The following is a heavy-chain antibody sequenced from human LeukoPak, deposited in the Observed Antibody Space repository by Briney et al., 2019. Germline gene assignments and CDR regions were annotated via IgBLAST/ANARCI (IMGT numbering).Heavy chain of an antibody. CDR2: IGTAGDT. D-gene: IGHD4-23*01. J-gene: IGHJ4*02. CDR1: GFTFSSYD. CDR3: AKERKLLPFDC. Sequence: GGSLRLSCAASGFTFSSYDMHWVRQVTGKGLEWVSAIGTAGDTYYPGSVKGRFTISRDNSKNTLYLQMNSLRAEDTAVYYCAKERKLLPFDCWGQGTLVTVSS. V-gene: IGHV3-13*01.